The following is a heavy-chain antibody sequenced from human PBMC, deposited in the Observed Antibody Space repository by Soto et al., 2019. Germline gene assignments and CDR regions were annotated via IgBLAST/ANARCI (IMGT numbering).Heavy chain of an antibody. Sequence: ASVKVSCKASGYTFTSYGISWVRQAPGQGLEWMGWISAYNGNTNYAQKLQGRVTMTTDTSTSTAHMELRSLRSDDTAVYYCARDRPDFWSGRTYGMDVWGQGTTVTVSS. CDR3: ARDRPDFWSGRTYGMDV. D-gene: IGHD3-3*01. V-gene: IGHV1-18*01. CDR2: ISAYNGNT. J-gene: IGHJ6*02. CDR1: GYTFTSYG.